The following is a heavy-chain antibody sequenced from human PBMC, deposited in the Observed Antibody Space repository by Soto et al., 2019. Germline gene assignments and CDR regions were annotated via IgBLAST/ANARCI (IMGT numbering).Heavy chain of an antibody. D-gene: IGHD1-26*01. J-gene: IGHJ4*02. V-gene: IGHV4-4*02. CDR1: GGSISSSNW. Sequence: SETLSLTCAVSGGSISSSNWWSWVRQPPGKGLEWIGEIYHSESTNYNPSLKSRVTISVDKSKNQFSLKLSSVTAADTAVYYCAIQVGATLTGIFDYWGQGTLVTVSS. CDR2: IYHSEST. CDR3: AIQVGATLTGIFDY.